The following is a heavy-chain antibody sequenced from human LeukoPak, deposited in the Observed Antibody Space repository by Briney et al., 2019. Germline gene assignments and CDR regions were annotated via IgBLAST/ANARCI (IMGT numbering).Heavy chain of an antibody. Sequence: GGSLRLSCTTSGFNFRAYWMGWVRQAPGKGLEWVSAISGSGGSTYYADSVKGRFTISRDNSKNTLYLQMNSLRAEDTAVYYCAKLLTGTGDAFDIWGQGTMVTVSS. CDR2: ISGSGGST. V-gene: IGHV3-23*01. J-gene: IGHJ3*02. CDR3: AKLLTGTGDAFDI. D-gene: IGHD4-17*01. CDR1: GFNFRAYW.